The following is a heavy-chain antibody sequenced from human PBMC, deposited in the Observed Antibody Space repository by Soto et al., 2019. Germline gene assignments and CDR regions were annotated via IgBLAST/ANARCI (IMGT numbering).Heavy chain of an antibody. J-gene: IGHJ6*02. Sequence: PGGSLRLSCAASGFTFSSYAMHWVRQAPGKGLEWVAVISYDGSNKYYADSVKGRFTISRDNSKNTLYLQMNSLRAEDTAVYYCERDLWDIVVVQAAPSTPYYYYGMDVWGQGTTVNVS. CDR2: ISYDGSNK. D-gene: IGHD2-2*01. CDR3: ERDLWDIVVVQAAPSTPYYYYGMDV. V-gene: IGHV3-30-3*01. CDR1: GFTFSSYA.